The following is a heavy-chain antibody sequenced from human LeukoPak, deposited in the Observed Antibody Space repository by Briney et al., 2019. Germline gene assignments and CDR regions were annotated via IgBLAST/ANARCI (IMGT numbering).Heavy chain of an antibody. CDR2: IYYSGST. V-gene: IGHV4-39*07. J-gene: IGHJ4*02. Sequence: PSQTLSLTCTVSGGSISSSSYYWGWIRQPPGKGLEWIGSIYYSGSTYYNPSLKSRVTISVDTSKNQFSLKLSSVTAADTAVYYCARETIAVAGLPFDYWGQGTLVTVSS. D-gene: IGHD6-19*01. CDR1: GGSISSSSYY. CDR3: ARETIAVAGLPFDY.